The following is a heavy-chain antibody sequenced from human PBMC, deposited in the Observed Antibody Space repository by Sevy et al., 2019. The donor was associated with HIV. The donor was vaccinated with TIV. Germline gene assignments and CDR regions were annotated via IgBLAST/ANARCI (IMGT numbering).Heavy chain of an antibody. CDR2: VDNDGSGT. CDR1: GFTFTNYW. D-gene: IGHD2-8*01. CDR3: TRDMYGIDY. Sequence: GGSLRLSCAASGFTFTNYWMHWVRQAPGKGLVWVSRVDNDGSGTNYADSVKGRFTISRDNAKNTVYLQMNSLRAEDTAVYYCTRDMYGIDYWGLGTLVTVSS. V-gene: IGHV3-74*01. J-gene: IGHJ4*02.